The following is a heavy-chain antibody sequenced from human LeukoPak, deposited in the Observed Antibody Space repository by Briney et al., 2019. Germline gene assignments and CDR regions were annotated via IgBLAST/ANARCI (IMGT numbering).Heavy chain of an antibody. J-gene: IGHJ4*02. Sequence: PSETLSLTCTVSGGSISSYYWSWIRQPPGKGLEWLGYIYYSGSTNYNPSLKSRVTISVDTSKNQFSLKLSSVTAADTAVYYCARVRGRQWLVPSPFDYWGQGTLVTVSS. CDR2: IYYSGST. CDR3: ARVRGRQWLVPSPFDY. D-gene: IGHD6-19*01. V-gene: IGHV4-59*01. CDR1: GGSISSYY.